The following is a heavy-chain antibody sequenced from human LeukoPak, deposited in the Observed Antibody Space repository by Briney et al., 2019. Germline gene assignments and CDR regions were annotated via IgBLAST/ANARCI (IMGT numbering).Heavy chain of an antibody. J-gene: IGHJ4*02. CDR2: INPSGGST. Sequence: ASVKVSCKASGYTFTSYYMHWVRQAPGQGLEWMGIINPSGGSTSYAQKFQGRVTMTRDTSTSTVYMELSSLRSEDTAVYYCARIPIRYFDWLKFDYWGQGTLVTVSS. V-gene: IGHV1-46*01. D-gene: IGHD3-9*01. CDR1: GYTFTSYY. CDR3: ARIPIRYFDWLKFDY.